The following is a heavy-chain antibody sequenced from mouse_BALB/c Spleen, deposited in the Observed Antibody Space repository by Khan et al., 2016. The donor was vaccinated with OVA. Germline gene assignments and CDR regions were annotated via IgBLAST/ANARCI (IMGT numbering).Heavy chain of an antibody. CDR2: IYPGSGST. Sequence: QVQLQQSGPELVKPGASVKMSCKASGYTFTDYIMSWVKQRTGQGLEWIGEIYPGSGSTYYNEKFKGKATLTADTSSNTAYMPLSSLTSEDTAAYFCSRSPYGNSFAYWGQGTLVTVSA. D-gene: IGHD2-1*01. V-gene: IGHV1-77*01. CDR1: GYTFTDYI. J-gene: IGHJ3*01. CDR3: SRSPYGNSFAY.